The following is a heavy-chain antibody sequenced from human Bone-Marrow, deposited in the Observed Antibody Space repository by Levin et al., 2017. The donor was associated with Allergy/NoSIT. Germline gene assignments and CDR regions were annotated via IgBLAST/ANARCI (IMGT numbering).Heavy chain of an antibody. CDR3: ATGVVATPSGLDY. D-gene: IGHD3-10*01. CDR2: FDPEDGET. Sequence: GASVKVSCWVSGYTLTELAMQWVRQAPGKGLEWMGGFDPEDGETIYAQKFRGRVTMTEDTSTDTAYMELSSLRSEDTAVYYCATGVVATPSGLDYWGQGTLVTVSS. J-gene: IGHJ4*02. CDR1: GYTLTELA. V-gene: IGHV1-24*01.